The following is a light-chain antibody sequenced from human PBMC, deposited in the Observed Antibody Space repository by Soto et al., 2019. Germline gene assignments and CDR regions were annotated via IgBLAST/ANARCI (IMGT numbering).Light chain of an antibody. J-gene: IGKJ1*01. CDR3: QQYDSSRRT. CDR1: QSVSSGY. V-gene: IGKV3-20*01. Sequence: EIVLTQSPGTLSLSPGERATLSCRTSQSVSSGYLAWYQQKPGQAPRLLIYAASNRATGIPDRFTGSGSGTDFTLTISRLEPEDFAVYYCQQYDSSRRTFGQGTKVEIK. CDR2: AAS.